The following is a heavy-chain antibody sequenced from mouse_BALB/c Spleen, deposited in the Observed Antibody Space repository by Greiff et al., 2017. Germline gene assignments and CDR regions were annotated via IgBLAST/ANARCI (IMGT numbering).Heavy chain of an antibody. CDR3: ARSGGNYGYYAMDY. CDR2: INPYNDGT. Sequence: EVQLQQSGPELVKPGASVKMSCKASGYTFTSYVMHWVKQKPGQGLEWIGYINPYNDGTKYNEKFKGKATLTSDKSSSTAYMELSSLTSEDSAVYYCARSGGNYGYYAMDYWGQGTSVTVSS. J-gene: IGHJ4*01. CDR1: GYTFTSYV. V-gene: IGHV1-14*01. D-gene: IGHD2-1*01.